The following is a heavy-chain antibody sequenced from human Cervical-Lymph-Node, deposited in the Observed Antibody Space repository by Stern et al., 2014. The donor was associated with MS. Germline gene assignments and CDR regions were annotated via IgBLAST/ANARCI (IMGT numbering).Heavy chain of an antibody. Sequence: QVQLVESGAEVKKPGSSVKVSCRASGGTFGSFAVNWVRQAPGQGLEWMGGIIPIFCTANYAQRFQGRVTITADDSTTTAYMELNSLTSDDTAVYFCTREAIGHSGTFDFWGQGTLVTVSS. CDR2: IIPIFCTA. CDR1: GGTFGSFA. CDR3: TREAIGHSGTFDF. J-gene: IGHJ4*02. D-gene: IGHD5-12*01. V-gene: IGHV1-69*01.